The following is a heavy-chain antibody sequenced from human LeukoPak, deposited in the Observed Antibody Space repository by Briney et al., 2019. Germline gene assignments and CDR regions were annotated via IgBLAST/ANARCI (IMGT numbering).Heavy chain of an antibody. V-gene: IGHV4-39*01. CDR3: ARRGGGVTGAYYYMDV. J-gene: IGHJ6*03. CDR1: GGSISSSSYY. CDR2: IYYSGST. D-gene: IGHD3-16*01. Sequence: SETLSLTCTVSGGSISSSSYYWGWIRQPPGKGLEWIGSIYYSGSTYYNPSLKSRVTISVDTSKNQFSLKLSSVTAADTAVYYCARRGGGVTGAYYYMDVWGKGTTVTVSS.